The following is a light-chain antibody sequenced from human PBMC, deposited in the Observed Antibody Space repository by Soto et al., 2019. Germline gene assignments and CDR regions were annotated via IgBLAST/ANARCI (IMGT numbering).Light chain of an antibody. V-gene: IGKV1-6*01. CDR2: AAS. CDR1: QDIRDD. J-gene: IGKJ1*01. CDR3: LQDYNYPRT. Sequence: AIQMTQSPSSLSASVGDRVTITCRASQDIRDDLGWYQQKPGRAPKLLIYAASTLQTGVPSSFSGGGSGTDFTLTISSLQPEDFATYYCLQDYNYPRTFGQGTKVDVK.